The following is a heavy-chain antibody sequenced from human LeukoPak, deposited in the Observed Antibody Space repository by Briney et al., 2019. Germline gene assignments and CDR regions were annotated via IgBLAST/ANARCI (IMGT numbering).Heavy chain of an antibody. J-gene: IGHJ3*02. CDR3: ARDSVYGPNAFDI. CDR2: ISGSGGST. D-gene: IGHD5/OR15-5a*01. V-gene: IGHV3-23*01. Sequence: GGSLRLSCAASGFTFSSYAMSWVRQAPGKGLEWVSAISGSGGSTYYADSVKGRFTISRDNAKNSLYLQMNSLRAEDTALYHCARDSVYGPNAFDIWGQGTMVTVSS. CDR1: GFTFSSYA.